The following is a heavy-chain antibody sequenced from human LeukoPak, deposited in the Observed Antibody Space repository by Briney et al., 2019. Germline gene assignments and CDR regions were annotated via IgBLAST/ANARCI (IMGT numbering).Heavy chain of an antibody. CDR2: INHSGST. J-gene: IGHJ4*02. D-gene: IGHD5-24*01. CDR1: GGSFSGYY. V-gene: IGHV4-34*01. Sequence: SETLSLTCAVYGGSFSGYYWSWIRQPPGKGLEWIGEINHSGSTNYNPSLKSRVTISVDTSKNQFSLKLSSVTAADTAVYYCARQKWLQLGIDYWGQGTLVTVSS. CDR3: ARQKWLQLGIDY.